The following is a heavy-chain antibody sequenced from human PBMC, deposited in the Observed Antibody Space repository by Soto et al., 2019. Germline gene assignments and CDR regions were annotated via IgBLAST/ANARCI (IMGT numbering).Heavy chain of an antibody. J-gene: IGHJ4*02. D-gene: IGHD2-15*01. CDR2: INHSGST. Sequence: QVQLQQWGAGLLKPSETLSLICAVYGGSFSGYYWSWIRQPPGEGLEWIGEINHSGSTNYNPSLRSRVTISVDTSKNQFSLMLSSVTAADSAVYYCARVYCSGGSCYSFDYWGQGTLVTVSS. CDR3: ARVYCSGGSCYSFDY. V-gene: IGHV4-34*01. CDR1: GGSFSGYY.